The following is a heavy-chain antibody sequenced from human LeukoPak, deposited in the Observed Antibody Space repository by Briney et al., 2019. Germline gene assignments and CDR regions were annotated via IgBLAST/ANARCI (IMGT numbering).Heavy chain of an antibody. CDR2: INPNSGGT. Sequence: ASVKVSCKASGYTFTGYYMHWVRQAPGQGLEWMGWINPNSGGTNYAQKFQGRVTMTRDTSISTAYMELSRLRSDDTAVYYCARGKATGTLSRAFDIWGQGTMVTASS. V-gene: IGHV1-2*02. CDR1: GYTFTGYY. CDR3: ARGKATGTLSRAFDI. J-gene: IGHJ3*02. D-gene: IGHD1-1*01.